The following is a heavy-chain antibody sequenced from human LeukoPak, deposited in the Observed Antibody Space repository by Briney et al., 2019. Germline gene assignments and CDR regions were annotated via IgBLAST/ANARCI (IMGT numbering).Heavy chain of an antibody. CDR1: VWTLTHYY. Sequence: ASVKVSCKACVWTLTHYYMHWVRQAPGQGLEWLGRINPNTGGTNYAQRFQGRVTMTRDTSISTAYMELSRLRSDDTAVYCCARGTDSWDLSRGCSFDYWGQGTLVTVSS. CDR3: ARGTDSWDLSRGCSFDY. J-gene: IGHJ4*02. D-gene: IGHD1-26*01. V-gene: IGHV1-2*06. CDR2: INPNTGGT.